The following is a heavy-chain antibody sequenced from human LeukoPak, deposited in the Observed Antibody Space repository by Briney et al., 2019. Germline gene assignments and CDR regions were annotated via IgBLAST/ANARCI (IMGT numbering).Heavy chain of an antibody. V-gene: IGHV1-69*04. Sequence: SVKVSCKASGGTFSSYAISWVRQAPGQGLEWMGRIIPILGIANYAQKFQGRVTITADKSTSTAYMELSSLRSEDTAVYYCASNPEWELLRSYFDYWGQGTLVTVSS. D-gene: IGHD1-26*01. CDR3: ASNPEWELLRSYFDY. CDR1: GGTFSSYA. J-gene: IGHJ4*02. CDR2: IIPILGIA.